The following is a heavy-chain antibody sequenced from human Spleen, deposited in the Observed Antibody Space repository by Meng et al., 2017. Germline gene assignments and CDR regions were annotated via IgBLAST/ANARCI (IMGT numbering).Heavy chain of an antibody. CDR3: ARLSDFSDSSGYYYPFDY. V-gene: IGHV4-34*01. J-gene: IGHJ4*02. CDR1: GGCFSDYY. D-gene: IGHD3-22*01. CDR2: INHSGST. Sequence: GSLRLSCVVSGGCFSDYYWSWIRQPPGKGLEWIGEINHSGSTNYNPSLESRATISVDTSQNNLSLKLSSVTAADSAVYYYARLSDFSDSSGYYYPFDYWGQGTLVTVSS.